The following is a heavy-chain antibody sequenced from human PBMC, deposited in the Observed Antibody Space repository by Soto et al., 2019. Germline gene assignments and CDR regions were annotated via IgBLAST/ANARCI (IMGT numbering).Heavy chain of an antibody. Sequence: PSETLSLTCAVYGGSFSGYYWSWIRQPPGKGLEWIGEINHSGSTNYNPSLKSRVTISVDTSKNQFSLKLSSVTAAATAVYYCARGPNGDPKEPPFDYWGQGTLVTVSS. V-gene: IGHV4-34*01. CDR1: GGSFSGYY. J-gene: IGHJ4*02. CDR3: ARGPNGDPKEPPFDY. D-gene: IGHD4-17*01. CDR2: INHSGST.